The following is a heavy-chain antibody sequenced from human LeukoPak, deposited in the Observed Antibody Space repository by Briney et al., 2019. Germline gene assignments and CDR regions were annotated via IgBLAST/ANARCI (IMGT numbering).Heavy chain of an antibody. Sequence: PGGSLRLSCAASGFTFSNAWMSWVRQAPGKGLEWVGRIKSKTDGGTTDYAAPVKGRFTISRDDSKNTLYLQMNSLKTEDTAVYYCAKDPLGVYSSSWYWDYWGQGTLVTVSS. D-gene: IGHD6-13*01. V-gene: IGHV3-15*01. J-gene: IGHJ4*02. CDR1: GFTFSNAW. CDR3: AKDPLGVYSSSWYWDY. CDR2: IKSKTDGGTT.